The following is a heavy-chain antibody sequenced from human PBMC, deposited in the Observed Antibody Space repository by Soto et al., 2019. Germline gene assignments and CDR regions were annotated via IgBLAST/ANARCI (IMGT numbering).Heavy chain of an antibody. CDR3: AAGLDHNKVGY. V-gene: IGHV4-59*01. CDR2: IYYTGNT. CDR1: GGSISPSY. J-gene: IGHJ4*02. Sequence: QVRLQESGPGLVEPSETLSLTCTVSGGSISPSYWNWVRQPPGKRLEWIGCIYYTGNTYYKPSLKSRVTISRDTSKNQFSLEVTSVTAADTAMYYCAAGLDHNKVGYWGQGTLVTVSS. D-gene: IGHD3-16*01.